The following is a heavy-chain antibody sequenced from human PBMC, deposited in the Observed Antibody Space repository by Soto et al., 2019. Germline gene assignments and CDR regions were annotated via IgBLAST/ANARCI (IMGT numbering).Heavy chain of an antibody. D-gene: IGHD5-18*01. CDR3: ANAYTYGCLDY. V-gene: IGHV3-7*01. CDR2: IKQDGSEK. J-gene: IGHJ4*02. Sequence: GGSLRLSCAASGFTFSSYWMSWVRQAPGKGLEWVANIKQDGSEKYYVDSVKGRFTISRDNAKNSLYLQMNSLRAEDTAVYYCANAYTYGCLDYWGQGTVVTVSS. CDR1: GFTFSSYW.